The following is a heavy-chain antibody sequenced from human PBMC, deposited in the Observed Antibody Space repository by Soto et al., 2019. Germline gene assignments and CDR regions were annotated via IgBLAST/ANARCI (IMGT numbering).Heavy chain of an antibody. CDR2: IIPIFGTA. V-gene: IGHV1-69*13. D-gene: IGHD1-26*01. J-gene: IGHJ5*02. CDR3: ARFLIVGATPHWFDP. Sequence: SVKVSCKASGGTFSSYAISWVRQAPGQGLEWMGGIIPIFGTANYAQKFQGRVTITADESTSTAYMELSSLRSEDKAVYYCARFLIVGATPHWFDPWGQGTLVSVS. CDR1: GGTFSSYA.